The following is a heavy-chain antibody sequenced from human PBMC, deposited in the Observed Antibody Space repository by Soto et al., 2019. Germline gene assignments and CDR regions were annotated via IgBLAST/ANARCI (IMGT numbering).Heavy chain of an antibody. D-gene: IGHD3-3*01. CDR2: IYWDDDK. CDR3: AHRILRTVFGLVTTTAIYFDF. V-gene: IGHV2-5*02. J-gene: IGHJ4*02. CDR1: GFSLTTSGVG. Sequence: QITLNESGPTVVKPAETLTLTCTFSGFSLTTSGVGVGWIRQSPGKAPEGLALIYWDDDKRYSASLKSSLTITKDTSKNQVVLTMASVDPAETATYYCAHRILRTVFGLVTTTAIYFDFWGQGTPVVVSS.